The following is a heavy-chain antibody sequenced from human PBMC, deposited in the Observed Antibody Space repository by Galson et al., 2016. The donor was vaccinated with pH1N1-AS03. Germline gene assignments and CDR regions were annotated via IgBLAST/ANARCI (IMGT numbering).Heavy chain of an antibody. CDR3: ARDWSIAVAGQPWGWFDP. CDR1: GFIFSDYA. Sequence: SLRLSCAASGFIFSDYAIYWVRQAPGKGLEYVSAISSNGGSTYYANSVKGRFTISRDNSKNTLYLQMGSLKAEDMAVYYCARDWSIAVAGQPWGWFDPWGQGTLVTVSS. CDR2: ISSNGGST. J-gene: IGHJ5*02. V-gene: IGHV3-64*01. D-gene: IGHD6-19*01.